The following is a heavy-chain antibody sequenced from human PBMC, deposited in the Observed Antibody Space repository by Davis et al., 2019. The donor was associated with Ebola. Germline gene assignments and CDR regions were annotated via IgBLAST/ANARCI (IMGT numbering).Heavy chain of an antibody. CDR3: AKLGRTGYYGHFDI. CDR1: GFTFTSYA. J-gene: IGHJ3*02. V-gene: IGHV3-23*01. CDR2: TSGDGAGT. D-gene: IGHD3/OR15-3a*01. Sequence: PGGSLRLSCAASGFTFTSYAMAWVRQAPGKGLEWVSSTSGDGAGTYYTHSVKGRFTISRDNSNDTLYLQMNSLRAEDTAFYFCAKLGRTGYYGHFDIWGQGTMVTVSS.